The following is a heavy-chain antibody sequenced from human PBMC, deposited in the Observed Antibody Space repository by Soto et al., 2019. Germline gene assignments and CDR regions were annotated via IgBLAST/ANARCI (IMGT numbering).Heavy chain of an antibody. CDR3: AREGGTYYYDPGDAFDI. CDR2: IYYSGST. Sequence: QVQLQESGPGLVKPSQTLSLTCTVSGGSISSGGYYWSWIRQHPGKGLEWIGYIYYSGSTYYNPSLKSRVTISVDTSKNHFFLKQRSVTAADTAVYYCAREGGTYYYDPGDAFDIWGQGTMVTVSS. D-gene: IGHD3-10*02. V-gene: IGHV4-31*03. CDR1: GGSISSGGYY. J-gene: IGHJ3*02.